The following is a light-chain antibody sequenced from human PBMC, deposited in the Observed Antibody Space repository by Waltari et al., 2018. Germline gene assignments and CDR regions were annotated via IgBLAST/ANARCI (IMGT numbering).Light chain of an antibody. J-gene: IGKJ3*01. CDR2: AAS. CDR1: QSISTY. CDR3: QQSYSTPFT. Sequence: DIQMTQSPSSLSASVGDRVTITCRATQSISTYLNWYLQKPGKAPKLLIYAASSLQSGAPSRFSGSGSGTDFTLTITSLHPEDFATYYCQQSYSTPFTFGPGTRVDIK. V-gene: IGKV1-39*01.